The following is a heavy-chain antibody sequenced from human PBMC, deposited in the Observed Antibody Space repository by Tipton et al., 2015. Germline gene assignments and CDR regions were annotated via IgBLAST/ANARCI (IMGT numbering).Heavy chain of an antibody. D-gene: IGHD4-23*01. CDR2: IRYTGIT. CDR1: SDSISKYY. V-gene: IGHV4-59*01. J-gene: IGHJ4*02. CDR3: VRARGRHGGLFDS. Sequence: LSLTCTVSSDSISKYYWTWIRQPPGKELQWIGYIRYTGITNYNPSLKSRVTISVDTSKTQFSLKVSSVTAADTAMYYCVRARGRHGGLFDSWGQGTLVIVSS.